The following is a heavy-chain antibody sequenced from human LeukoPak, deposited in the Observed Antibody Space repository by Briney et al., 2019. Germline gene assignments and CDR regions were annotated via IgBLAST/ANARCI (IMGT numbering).Heavy chain of an antibody. D-gene: IGHD3-9*01. Sequence: GGSLRLSCAASGFTFSSYSMNWVRQAPGKGLEWVSSISSSSSYIYYADSVKGRFTISRDNAKNSLYLQMNSLRAEDRAVYYCARGSDILTGYYPYFDYWGQGTLVTVSS. V-gene: IGHV3-21*01. J-gene: IGHJ4*02. CDR1: GFTFSSYS. CDR2: ISSSSSYI. CDR3: ARGSDILTGYYPYFDY.